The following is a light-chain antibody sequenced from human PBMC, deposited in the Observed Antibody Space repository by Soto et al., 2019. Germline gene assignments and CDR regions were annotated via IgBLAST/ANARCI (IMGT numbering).Light chain of an antibody. J-gene: IGKJ1*01. CDR3: QQSYSTTWT. CDR2: AAS. Sequence: DIQMTQSPSSLSASVGDRVTITCRASQGISTYLNWYHQKPGKAPKLLIYAASSLQSGVPSTFSGCGSETDFTLTISTLQTEDLATYACQQSYSTTWTVGKGTKGEIK. CDR1: QGISTY. V-gene: IGKV1-39*01.